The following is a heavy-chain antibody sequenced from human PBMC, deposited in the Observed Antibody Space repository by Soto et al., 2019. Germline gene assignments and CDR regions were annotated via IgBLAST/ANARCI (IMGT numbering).Heavy chain of an antibody. CDR1: GYTFINYD. Sequence: QVQLVQSGAEVKKPGASVRVSCKTSGYTFINYDINWVRQAPGQGLEWMGWMNPNSGNTVYAQNLQGRVTMTGNSSISTAYMDLGSLRSVDTAVYYCARGRKSFYFDSWGQGTLVTVSS. V-gene: IGHV1-8*01. CDR2: MNPNSGNT. J-gene: IGHJ4*02. CDR3: ARGRKSFYFDS.